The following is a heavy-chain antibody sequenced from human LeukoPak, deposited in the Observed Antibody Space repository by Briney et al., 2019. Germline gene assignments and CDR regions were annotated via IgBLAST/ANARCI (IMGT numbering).Heavy chain of an antibody. D-gene: IGHD3-22*01. Sequence: PSETLSLTCTVSGGSISSNYWSWIRQPAWKGLEYIGRIYSSGNTNYNPSLKSRVTMSVDTSKNQFSLLLHSVTAADTAVYYCARVWLSSGSYWYFDFWGRGTLVIVSS. CDR1: GGSISSNY. J-gene: IGHJ2*01. V-gene: IGHV4-4*07. CDR2: IYSSGNT. CDR3: ARVWLSSGSYWYFDF.